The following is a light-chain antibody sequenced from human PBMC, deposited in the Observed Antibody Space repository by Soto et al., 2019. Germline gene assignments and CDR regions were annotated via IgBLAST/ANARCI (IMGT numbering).Light chain of an antibody. Sequence: QSVLTQPPSASGTPGQRVTISCSGSSSNIGSNTVNWYQQLPGTAPKLVIYSNNQRPSGVPDRFSVSKSGTSASLAISGLQSDDEADYYCVAWDDSLNGYVVFGGGNKVTVL. CDR1: SSNIGSNT. V-gene: IGLV1-44*01. J-gene: IGLJ2*01. CDR3: VAWDDSLNGYVV. CDR2: SNN.